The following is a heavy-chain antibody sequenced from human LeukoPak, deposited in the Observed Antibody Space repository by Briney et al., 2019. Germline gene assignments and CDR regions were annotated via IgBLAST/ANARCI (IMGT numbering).Heavy chain of an antibody. D-gene: IGHD5-24*01. CDR1: GFTVSSNY. CDR3: ANFQRWLQLDY. J-gene: IGHJ4*02. CDR2: TYTGGGT. Sequence: GGSLRLSCAASGFTVSSNYMTWVRQAPGKGLEWVSLTYTGGGTYYADSVKGRFTISRDNSKNTLYLQMNSLRAEDTAVYYCANFQRWLQLDYWGQGTLVTVSS. V-gene: IGHV3-53*01.